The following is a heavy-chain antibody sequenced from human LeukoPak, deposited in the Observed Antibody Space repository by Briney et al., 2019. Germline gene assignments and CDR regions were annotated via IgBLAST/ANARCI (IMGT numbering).Heavy chain of an antibody. J-gene: IGHJ5*01. D-gene: IGHD3-16*01. CDR2: ISSSGYTI. CDR3: TREDYVWGSNWFDP. CDR1: GFTFSLSG. Sequence: GGSLRLSCAASGFTFSLSGMNWVRQAPGKGLEWVAYISSSGYTIAYPDSVKGRFTISRDNGKNSLALQMNSLRVEDTAVYYCTREDYVWGSNWFDPWGQGTLVTVSS. V-gene: IGHV3-48*04.